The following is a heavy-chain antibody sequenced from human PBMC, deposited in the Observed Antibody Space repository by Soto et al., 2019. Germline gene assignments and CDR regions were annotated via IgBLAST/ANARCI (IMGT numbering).Heavy chain of an antibody. CDR2: IHHSGST. D-gene: IGHD6-13*01. J-gene: IGHJ4*02. CDR1: GLSISSDNW. Sequence: QVQLQESGPGLVRPSGTVSLTCAVSGLSISSDNWWSWVRQPPGKGLEWIGEIHHSGSTNYNPSLKSGVTMSVVPSKDLSSLTLNSVTAADTAFYYCARDQGSHPGDWGQGTLVSVSS. V-gene: IGHV4-4*02. CDR3: ARDQGSHPGD.